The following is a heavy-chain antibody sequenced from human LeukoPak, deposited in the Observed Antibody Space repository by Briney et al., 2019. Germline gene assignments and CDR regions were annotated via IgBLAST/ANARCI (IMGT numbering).Heavy chain of an antibody. D-gene: IGHD3-16*01. V-gene: IGHV3-21*01. Sequence: GGSLRLSCAASGFTFSTYSMTWVRQAPGKGLEWVSSISSSSSHMYYADSLKGRFTISRDNAKNSLYLQMNSLRAEDSAMYYCARVKGASAFDIWGQGTMVTVSS. CDR2: ISSSSSHM. CDR1: GFTFSTYS. CDR3: ARVKGASAFDI. J-gene: IGHJ3*02.